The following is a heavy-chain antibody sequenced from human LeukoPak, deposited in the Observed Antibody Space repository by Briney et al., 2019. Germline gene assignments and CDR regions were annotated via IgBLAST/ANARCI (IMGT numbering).Heavy chain of an antibody. CDR1: GYTFTSYG. Sequence: ASVKVSCKASGYTFTSYGISWVRQAPGQGLEWMGGISAYNGNTNYAQKLQDRVTMTTDTSTSTAYMELRSLRSDDTAVYYCARENPLGYCSRTSCYGAFDIWGQGTMVTVSS. CDR2: ISAYNGNT. V-gene: IGHV1-18*01. D-gene: IGHD2-2*01. J-gene: IGHJ3*02. CDR3: ARENPLGYCSRTSCYGAFDI.